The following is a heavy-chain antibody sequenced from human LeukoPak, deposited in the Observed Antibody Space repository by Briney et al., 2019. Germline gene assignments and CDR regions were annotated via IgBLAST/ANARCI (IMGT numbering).Heavy chain of an antibody. J-gene: IGHJ3*02. D-gene: IGHD2/OR15-2a*01. CDR3: ARHGVIVRSDAFDI. CDR2: IYPGDSDT. CDR1: GYSFSNYW. Sequence: ASVKISCKASGYSFSNYWIGWVRQIPGKGLEWMGIIYPGDSDTRYSPSFQGQVTISADKSINTAFLQWSSLKASDTAMYYCARHGVIVRSDAFDIWGQGTMVTVSS. V-gene: IGHV5-51*01.